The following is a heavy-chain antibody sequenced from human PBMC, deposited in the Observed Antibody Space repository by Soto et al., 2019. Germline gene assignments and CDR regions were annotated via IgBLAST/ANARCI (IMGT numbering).Heavy chain of an antibody. CDR3: ARDPITASYSTFWGGPPWFDP. J-gene: IGHJ5*02. V-gene: IGHV3-23*01. CDR1: GFSFSNYV. Sequence: EVQLLESGGGFIQPGGSLRLSCAASGFSFSNYVMSWVRQAPGKGLQWVASITGSGGSSYYADSVKGRFTISRDNSKSTLLLQLNSLRAEDTALYFCARDPITASYSTFWGGPPWFDPWGQGILVTVSS. D-gene: IGHD3-16*01. CDR2: ITGSGGSS.